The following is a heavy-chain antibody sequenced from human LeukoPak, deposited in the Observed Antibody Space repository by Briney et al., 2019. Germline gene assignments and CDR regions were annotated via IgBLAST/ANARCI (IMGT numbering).Heavy chain of an antibody. J-gene: IGHJ3*02. CDR3: ASDVATAGNGAFDI. V-gene: IGHV3-33*01. CDR1: GFSFSSYG. CDR2: IYFDGSNK. D-gene: IGHD6-13*01. Sequence: PGGSLRLSCAASGFSFSSYGMHWVRQAPGKGLEWVALIYFDGSNKYYADSVKGRFTISRDNSKNTLYLQMNTLRAEDTAVYYCASDVATAGNGAFDIWGQGTMVTVSS.